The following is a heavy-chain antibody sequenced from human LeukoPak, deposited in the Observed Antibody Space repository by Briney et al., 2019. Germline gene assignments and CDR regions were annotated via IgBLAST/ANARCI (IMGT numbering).Heavy chain of an antibody. Sequence: PGGSLRLSRAASGFTLSSYAMRGARQAPGKGLEWVSAIRGSGGSTYVADSEKCRFTISSDNCKNTLYLQMTSLRVEDTAVDYCANWALRGWIFDYWGQGTLVTASS. CDR2: IRGSGGST. V-gene: IGHV3-23*01. CDR1: GFTLSSYA. D-gene: IGHD2-2*03. J-gene: IGHJ4*02. CDR3: ANWALRGWIFDY.